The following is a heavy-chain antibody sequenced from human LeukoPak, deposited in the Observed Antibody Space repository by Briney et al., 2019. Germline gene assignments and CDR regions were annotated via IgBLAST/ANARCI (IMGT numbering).Heavy chain of an antibody. D-gene: IGHD3/OR15-3a*01. Sequence: SVKVSCEASGGTFSSYAISWVRQAPGQGLEWMGRIIPILGIANYAQKFQGRVTITADKSTSTAYMELSSLRSEDTAVYYCARGIGTGYNWFDPWGQGTLVTVSS. J-gene: IGHJ5*02. CDR1: GGTFSSYA. CDR3: ARGIGTGYNWFDP. V-gene: IGHV1-69*04. CDR2: IIPILGIA.